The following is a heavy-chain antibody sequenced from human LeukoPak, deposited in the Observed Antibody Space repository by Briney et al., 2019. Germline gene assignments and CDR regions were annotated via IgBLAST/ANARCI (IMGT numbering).Heavy chain of an antibody. CDR2: VSPGDSNT. CDR3: ARGTRFTIFGGPDH. D-gene: IGHD3-3*01. Sequence: GESLKISCKGSGYSFASYWIGWVRQVPGKGLEWMGLVSPGDSNTRYSPSFQGQVTISADKSISTAYLQWSSLEASDTAMYYCARGTRFTIFGGPDHWGQGTLVTVSS. CDR1: GYSFASYW. V-gene: IGHV5-51*01. J-gene: IGHJ5*02.